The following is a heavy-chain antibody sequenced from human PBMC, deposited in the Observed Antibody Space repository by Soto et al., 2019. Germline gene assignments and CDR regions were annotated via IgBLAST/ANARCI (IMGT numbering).Heavy chain of an antibody. CDR2: IKQDGSEK. D-gene: IGHD3-22*01. V-gene: IGHV3-7*03. Sequence: GGSLRLSCAASGSTFSNYWMSWVRQAPGKGLEWVANIKQDGSEKYYVDSVKGRFTISRDNGKNSLYLQMNSLRAEDTAVYYCASLARESSGYYFHYFDYWGQGTLVTVSS. CDR1: GSTFSNYW. J-gene: IGHJ4*02. CDR3: ASLARESSGYYFHYFDY.